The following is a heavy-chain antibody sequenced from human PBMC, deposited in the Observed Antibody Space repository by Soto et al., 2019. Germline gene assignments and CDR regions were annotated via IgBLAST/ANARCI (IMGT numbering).Heavy chain of an antibody. D-gene: IGHD3-9*01. V-gene: IGHV4-59*01. Sequence: SETLSLTCTVSGGSMSSYYWNWIRQPPGKGLEWIGYIYYSGSTNYNPSLKSRVTISLDTSKNQFSLKLSSVTAADTAVYYCARGRAEDYDNLSSYYTYYFDHWGQGTLVIVSS. CDR1: GGSMSSYY. CDR2: IYYSGST. CDR3: ARGRAEDYDNLSSYYTYYFDH. J-gene: IGHJ4*02.